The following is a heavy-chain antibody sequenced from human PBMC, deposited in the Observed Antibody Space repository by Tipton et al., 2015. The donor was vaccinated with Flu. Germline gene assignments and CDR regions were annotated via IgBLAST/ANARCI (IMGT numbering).Heavy chain of an antibody. CDR2: INHSGST. CDR1: VGSFSGYY. CDR3: ARVVVATRNFDY. D-gene: IGHD5-12*01. V-gene: IGHV4-34*01. Sequence: TLSLTCAVYVGSFSGYYWSWIRQPPGKGLEWIGEINHSGSTNYNPSLKSRVTISVDTSKNQFSLKLSSVTAADTAVYYCARVVVATRNFDYWGQGTLVTVSS. J-gene: IGHJ4*02.